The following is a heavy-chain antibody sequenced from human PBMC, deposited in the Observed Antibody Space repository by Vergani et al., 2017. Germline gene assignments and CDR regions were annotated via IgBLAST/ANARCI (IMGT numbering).Heavy chain of an antibody. CDR1: GGSISSSSYY. CDR2: IYYSGST. V-gene: IGHV4-39*01. J-gene: IGHJ4*02. CDR3: AIYDSSGYYFDY. D-gene: IGHD3-22*01. Sequence: QLQLQESGPVLLKPSETLSLTCTVSGGSISSSSYYWGWIRQPPGKGLEWVGSIYYSGSTYYNPSLKSRVTISVDTSKNQFSLKLSSVTAADTAVYYCAIYDSSGYYFDYWGQGTLVTVSS.